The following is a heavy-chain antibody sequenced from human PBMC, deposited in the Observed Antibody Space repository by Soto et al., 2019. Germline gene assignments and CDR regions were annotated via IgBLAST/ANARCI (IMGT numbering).Heavy chain of an antibody. Sequence: PGGSLRLSCAASGFTFSSYGMHWVRQAPGKGLEWVAVIWYDGSNKYYADSVKGRFTISRDNSKNTLYLQMNSLRAEDTAVYYCARDQAITMALNGYYYYYYMDVWGKGTTVTVSS. J-gene: IGHJ6*03. CDR1: GFTFSSYG. D-gene: IGHD3-10*01. V-gene: IGHV3-33*01. CDR2: IWYDGSNK. CDR3: ARDQAITMALNGYYYYYYMDV.